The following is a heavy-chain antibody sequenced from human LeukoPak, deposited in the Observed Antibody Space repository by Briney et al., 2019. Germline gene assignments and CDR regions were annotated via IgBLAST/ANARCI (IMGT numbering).Heavy chain of an antibody. J-gene: IGHJ5*02. CDR1: GFTFSSYS. Sequence: GGSLRLSCAASGFTFSSYSMNWVRQAPGKGLVWVSSISSSSSYIYYADSVKGRFTISRDNAKNSLYLQMNSLRAEDTAVYYCARKGNYDFWSGYSENWFDPWGQGTLVTVSS. CDR3: ARKGNYDFWSGYSENWFDP. CDR2: ISSSSSYI. V-gene: IGHV3-21*01. D-gene: IGHD3-3*01.